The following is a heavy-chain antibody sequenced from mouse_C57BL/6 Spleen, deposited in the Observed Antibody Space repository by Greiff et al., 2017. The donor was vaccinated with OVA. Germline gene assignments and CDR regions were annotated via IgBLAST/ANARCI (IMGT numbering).Heavy chain of an antibody. CDR2: IDPNSGGT. CDR3: ASYDYDVRDYFDY. Sequence: QVQLQQPGAELVKPGASVKLSCKASGYTFTSYWMHWVKQRPGRGLEWIGRIDPNSGGTKYNEKFKSKATLTVDKPSSTAYMQLSILTSEDSAVYYCASYDYDVRDYFDYWGQGTTLTVSS. D-gene: IGHD2-4*01. J-gene: IGHJ2*01. CDR1: GYTFTSYW. V-gene: IGHV1-72*01.